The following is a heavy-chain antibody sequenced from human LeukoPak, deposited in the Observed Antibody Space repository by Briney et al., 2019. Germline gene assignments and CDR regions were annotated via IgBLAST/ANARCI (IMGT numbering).Heavy chain of an antibody. V-gene: IGHV1-2*02. J-gene: IGHJ5*02. CDR1: GYTFTGYY. CDR3: ARAILWFGESNWFDP. Sequence: GPVKVSCKASGYTFTGYYMHWVRQAPGQGLEWMGWINPNSGGTNYAQKFQGRVTMTRDTSISTAYMELSRLRSDDTAVYYCARAILWFGESNWFDPWGQGTLVTVSS. CDR2: INPNSGGT. D-gene: IGHD3-10*01.